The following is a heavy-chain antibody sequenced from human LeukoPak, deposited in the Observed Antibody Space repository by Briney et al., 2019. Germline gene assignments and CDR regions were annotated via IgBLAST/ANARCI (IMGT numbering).Heavy chain of an antibody. CDR2: IGTAGDT. CDR3: ARASYGGYELDY. D-gene: IGHD5-12*01. CDR1: GFTFSSYD. V-gene: IGHV3-13*01. J-gene: IGHJ4*02. Sequence: GGSLRLSCAASGFTFSSYDMHWVRQATGKGLEWVSAIGTAGDTYYPGSVKGRFTISRENAKNSLYLQMNSPRAGDTAVYYCARASYGGYELDYWGQGTLVTVSS.